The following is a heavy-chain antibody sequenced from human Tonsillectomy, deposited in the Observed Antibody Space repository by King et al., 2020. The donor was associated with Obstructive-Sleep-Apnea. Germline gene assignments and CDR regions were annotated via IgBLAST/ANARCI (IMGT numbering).Heavy chain of an antibody. CDR3: ARAWNYAMDV. CDR1: GFTFSSYW. V-gene: IGHV3-7*01. J-gene: IGHJ6*02. Sequence: VQLVESGGGLVQPGGSLRLSCAASGFTFSSYWMRWVRQAPGKGLGWVANIKQDGREKYNVEAVKGRFTIPRDNAKNSLFLQMHSLRVDDTAVCYCARAWNYAMDVWGQGTTVTVSS. D-gene: IGHD3-3*01. CDR2: IKQDGREK.